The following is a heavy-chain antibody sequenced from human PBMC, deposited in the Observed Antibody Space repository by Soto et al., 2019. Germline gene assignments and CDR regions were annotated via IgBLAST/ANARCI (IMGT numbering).Heavy chain of an antibody. D-gene: IGHD2-15*01. CDR3: ARHSAYPEICSGGSCYRSADYFDY. CDR2: IYPGDSDT. V-gene: IGHV5-51*01. CDR1: GYSFTSYW. Sequence: GESLKISCKGSGYSFTSYWIGWVRQMPGKGLEWMGIIYPGDSDTRYSPSFQGQVTISADKTISTAYLQWSSLQASDTAMYYCARHSAYPEICSGGSCYRSADYFDYWGQGTLVNVSS. J-gene: IGHJ4*02.